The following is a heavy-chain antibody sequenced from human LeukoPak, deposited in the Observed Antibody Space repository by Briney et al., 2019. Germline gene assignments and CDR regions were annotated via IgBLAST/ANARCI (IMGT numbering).Heavy chain of an antibody. D-gene: IGHD5-18*01. Sequence: SVKVSCKASGGTFSSYAISWVRQAPGQGLEWMGRIIPILGIANYAQKFQGRVTITADKSTSTAYMELSSLRSEDTAVYYCARGGNSYGSVDYWGQGTLVTVSS. V-gene: IGHV1-69*04. CDR3: ARGGNSYGSVDY. CDR2: IIPILGIA. CDR1: GGTFSSYA. J-gene: IGHJ4*02.